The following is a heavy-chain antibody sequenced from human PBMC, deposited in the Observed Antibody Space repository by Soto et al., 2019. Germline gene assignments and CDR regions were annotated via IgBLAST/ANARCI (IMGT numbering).Heavy chain of an antibody. J-gene: IGHJ4*02. CDR2: INPNSGDT. Sequence: ASVKVSCKASGYTFTGYCMHWVRQAPGQGLEWMGWINPNSGDTNYAQKFQGRVTMTRDTSISTAYMELSRLRSDDTAVYYCARDPGGRISTSYYTLYYFDYWGQGTLVTVSS. D-gene: IGHD2-2*02. CDR3: ARDPGGRISTSYYTLYYFDY. CDR1: GYTFTGYC. V-gene: IGHV1-2*02.